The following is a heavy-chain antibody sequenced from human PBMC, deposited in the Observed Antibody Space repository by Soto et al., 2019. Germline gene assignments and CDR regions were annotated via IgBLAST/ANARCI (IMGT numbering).Heavy chain of an antibody. CDR2: MNPNSGNP. CDR3: ARQRSGTPDY. D-gene: IGHD1-1*01. CDR1: GYTFTSYD. Sequence: QVQLVQSGAEVKKPGASVKVSCKASGYTFTSYDINWLRQATGQGLEWMGWMNPNSGNPGYAQKFQGTVTMTRNTSVCTAYMELRSLRSEDPAVYYCARQRSGTPDYWGQGTLVTVSS. V-gene: IGHV1-8*01. J-gene: IGHJ4*02.